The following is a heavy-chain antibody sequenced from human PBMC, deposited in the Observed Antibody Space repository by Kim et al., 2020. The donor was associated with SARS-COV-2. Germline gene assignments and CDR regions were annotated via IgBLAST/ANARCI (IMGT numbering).Heavy chain of an antibody. CDR3: ARRGVIVGWWYFDL. Sequence: IPAFQGHVTISADKSISTAYLQWSSLKASDTAMYYCARRGVIVGWWYFDLWGRGTLVTVSS. D-gene: IGHD3-10*01. J-gene: IGHJ2*01. V-gene: IGHV5-10-1*01.